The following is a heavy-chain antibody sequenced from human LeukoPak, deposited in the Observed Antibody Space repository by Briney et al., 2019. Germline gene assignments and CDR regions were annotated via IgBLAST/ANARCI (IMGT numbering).Heavy chain of an antibody. CDR3: ARCYGSGSFYYYYYMDV. V-gene: IGHV4-61*02. CDR2: IYTSGST. J-gene: IGHJ6*03. Sequence: SETLSLTCTVSGGSISSGSYYWSWIRQPAGKGLEWIGRIYTSGSTNYNPSLKSRVTISVDTSKNQFSLKLSSVTAADTAVYYCARCYGSGSFYYYYYMDVWGKGTTVTISS. D-gene: IGHD3-10*01. CDR1: GGSISSGSYY.